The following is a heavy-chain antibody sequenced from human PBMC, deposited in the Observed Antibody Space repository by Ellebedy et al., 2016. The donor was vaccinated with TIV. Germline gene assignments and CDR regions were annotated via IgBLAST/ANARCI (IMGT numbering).Heavy chain of an antibody. CDR2: ISSSGVCT. Sequence: GGSLRLSCAASGFTFRNFAMTWVRQAPGKGLEWVSSISSSGVCTDYADSVRGRVTISRDNSKNTLCLQMNSLRADDSAVYYCAKLDSSGYYYGRFDYWGQGTLVTVSS. CDR1: GFTFRNFA. J-gene: IGHJ4*02. D-gene: IGHD3-22*01. CDR3: AKLDSSGYYYGRFDY. V-gene: IGHV3-23*01.